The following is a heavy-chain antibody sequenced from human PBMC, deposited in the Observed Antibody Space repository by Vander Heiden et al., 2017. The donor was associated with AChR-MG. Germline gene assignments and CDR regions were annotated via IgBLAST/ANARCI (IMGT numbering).Heavy chain of an antibody. J-gene: IGHJ4*02. CDR1: GFTFSNYN. CDR3: ARSSSLDY. V-gene: IGHV3-48*02. Sequence: EVQLVESGGGLVQPGGSLRLSCAASGFTFSNYNMTWVRQAPGKGLEWVSVIIDSSNIYYADSVKGRFTISRDNAKNSLYLQMNSLRDEDTAVYYCARSSSLDYWGQGTLVTVSS. CDR2: IIDSSNI. D-gene: IGHD6-13*01.